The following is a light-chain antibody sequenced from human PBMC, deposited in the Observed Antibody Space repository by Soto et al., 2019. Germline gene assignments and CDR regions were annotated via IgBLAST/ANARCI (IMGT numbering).Light chain of an antibody. CDR3: SSYTSSSTPWV. J-gene: IGLJ3*02. Sequence: QSVLTQPASVSGSPGQSITISCTGTSSDVGGYNYVSWYQQHPGKAPKLMIYDVSNRPSGVSNRFSGSKSGNTASLTISGRQADDEADYYCSSYTSSSTPWVFGGGTKLTVL. V-gene: IGLV2-14*01. CDR1: SSDVGGYNY. CDR2: DVS.